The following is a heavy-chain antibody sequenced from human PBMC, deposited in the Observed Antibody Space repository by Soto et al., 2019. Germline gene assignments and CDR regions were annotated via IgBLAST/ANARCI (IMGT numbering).Heavy chain of an antibody. CDR1: GFTFSSYW. CDR2: INSDGSST. J-gene: IGHJ4*02. V-gene: IGHV3-74*01. Sequence: GGSLRLCCAASGFTFSSYWMHWVRQAPGKGLVWVSRINSDGSSTSYADSVKGRFTISRDNAKNTLYLQMNSLRAEDAAVYYCARDGGLQRLHYFDYWGQGTLVTVSS. CDR3: ARDGGLQRLHYFDY. D-gene: IGHD3-16*01.